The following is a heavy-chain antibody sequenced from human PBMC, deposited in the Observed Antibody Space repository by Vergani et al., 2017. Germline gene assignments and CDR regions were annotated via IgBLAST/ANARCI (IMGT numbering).Heavy chain of an antibody. CDR3: AKDNEYSSGWYADY. J-gene: IGHJ4*02. D-gene: IGHD6-19*01. Sequence: QVQLVESGGGVVQPGRSLRLSCAASGFTFSSYGMHWVRQAPGKGLEWVAVISYDGSNKYYADSVKGRFTISRDNSKNTLYLQMNSLRAEDTAVYYGAKDNEYSSGWYADYWGQGTLVTVSS. V-gene: IGHV3-30*18. CDR2: ISYDGSNK. CDR1: GFTFSSYG.